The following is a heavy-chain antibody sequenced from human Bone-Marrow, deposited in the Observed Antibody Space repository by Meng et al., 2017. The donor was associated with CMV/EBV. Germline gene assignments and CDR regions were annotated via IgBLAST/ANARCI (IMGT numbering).Heavy chain of an antibody. J-gene: IGHJ6*02. D-gene: IGHD3-16*01. CDR3: ARYTFGGVRVYYYGMDV. CDR1: GGSISSSNYY. Sequence: GSLRLSCTVSGGSISSSNYYWGWIRQPPGKGLEWIGSIYHSGSTYYNPSLKSRVTISVDTSKNQFSLKLSSVTAADTAVYYCARYTFGGVRVYYYGMDVWGQGTTVTVSS. CDR2: IYHSGST. V-gene: IGHV4-39*07.